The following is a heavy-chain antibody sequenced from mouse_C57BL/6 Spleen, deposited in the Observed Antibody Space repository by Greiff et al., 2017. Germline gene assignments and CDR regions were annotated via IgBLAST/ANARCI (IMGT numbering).Heavy chain of an antibody. V-gene: IGHV1-81*01. CDR3: AREEGGDYYGSSYCLDY. CDR1: GYTFTSYG. CDR2: IYPRSGNT. J-gene: IGHJ2*01. Sequence: VQLQQSGAELARPGASVKLSCKASGYTFTSYGISWVKQRTGQGLEWIGEIYPRSGNTYYNEKFKGKATLTADKASSTAYMELRCLTSVDSAVYFCAREEGGDYYGSSYCLDYWGQGTTLTVSS. D-gene: IGHD1-1*01.